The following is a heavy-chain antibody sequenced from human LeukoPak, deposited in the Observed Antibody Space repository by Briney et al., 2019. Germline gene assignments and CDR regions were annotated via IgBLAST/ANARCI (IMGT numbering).Heavy chain of an antibody. V-gene: IGHV1-69*13. CDR2: IIPIFGTA. CDR1: GGTFSSYA. Sequence: SVKVSCKASGGTFSSYAISWVRQAPGQGLEWMGGIIPIFGTANYAQKFQGRVTITADESTSTAYMELSSLRSEDTAVYYCASKTRAQGIAVAGTDYWGQGTLATVSS. J-gene: IGHJ4*02. D-gene: IGHD6-19*01. CDR3: ASKTRAQGIAVAGTDY.